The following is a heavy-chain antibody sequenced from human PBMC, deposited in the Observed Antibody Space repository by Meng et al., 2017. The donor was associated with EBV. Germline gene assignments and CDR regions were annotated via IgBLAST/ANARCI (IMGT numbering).Heavy chain of an antibody. V-gene: IGHV4-39*07. Sequence: QLHLQESGPRLVKPSDTLSLICTVSGGSISTPNFYWGWIRQPPGKGLEWIGTFYSVATTFYNPSLKSRLTISVDTSKNQFSLRLSSVTAADTAIYYCVRGYDYGDYVDYWGQGTLVTVSS. CDR2: FYSVATT. CDR3: VRGYDYGDYVDY. J-gene: IGHJ4*02. D-gene: IGHD4-17*01. CDR1: GGSISTPNFY.